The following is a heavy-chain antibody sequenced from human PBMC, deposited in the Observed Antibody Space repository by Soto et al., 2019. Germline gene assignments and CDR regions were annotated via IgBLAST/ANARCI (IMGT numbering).Heavy chain of an antibody. J-gene: IGHJ4*02. CDR2: IYYSGST. V-gene: IGHV4-59*01. CDR3: ARIPRDSSGWYHHDC. D-gene: IGHD6-19*01. Sequence: QVQLQESGPGLVKPSETLSLTCTVSGGSIGSYYWSWIRQPPGKGLEWIGYIYYSGSTNYNPSLTRRVPLSVDPAQNQFSRKLSSVTAADTAVYYCARIPRDSSGWYHHDCWGQGTLVTVSS. CDR1: GGSIGSYY.